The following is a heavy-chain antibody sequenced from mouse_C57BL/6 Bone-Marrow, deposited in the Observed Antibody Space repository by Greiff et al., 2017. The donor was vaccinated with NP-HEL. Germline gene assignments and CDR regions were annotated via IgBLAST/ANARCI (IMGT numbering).Heavy chain of an antibody. CDR2: IDPENGDT. D-gene: IGHD1-1*02. J-gene: IGHJ1*03. CDR3: TTELCPYWYFDV. V-gene: IGHV14-4*01. Sequence: EVKLMESGAELVRPGASVKLSCTASGFNIKDDYMHWVKQRPEQGLEWIGWIDPENGDTEYASKFQGKATITADTSSNTAYLQLSSLTSEDTAVDYCTTELCPYWYFDVWGTGTTVTVSS. CDR1: GFNIKDDY.